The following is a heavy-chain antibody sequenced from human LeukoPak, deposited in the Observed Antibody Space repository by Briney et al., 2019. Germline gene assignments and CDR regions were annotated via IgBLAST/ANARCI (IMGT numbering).Heavy chain of an antibody. J-gene: IGHJ3*02. D-gene: IGHD3-22*01. CDR3: ARQNDSSGSDALDI. CDR2: IYYSGST. Sequence: SETLSLTCTVSGGSISSYYWSWIRQPPGKGLEWIGYIYYSGSTNYNPSLKSRGTISVDTSKNQFSLKLSSVTAADTAVYCCARQNDSSGSDALDIWGQGTMVTVSS. V-gene: IGHV4-59*08. CDR1: GGSISSYY.